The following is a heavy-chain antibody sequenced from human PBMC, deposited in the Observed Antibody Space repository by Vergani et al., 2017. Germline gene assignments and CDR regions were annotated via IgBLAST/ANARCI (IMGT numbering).Heavy chain of an antibody. D-gene: IGHD6-19*01. Sequence: QVQLQESGPGLVKSSETLSLTCSVSFDSIRNHYCNWIRQPPGKGLEWIGSIHYSENTNSNPSLKTRVTISLDTSTTLFSRTLTSVTAADDAVYYCASETHSGQRVDRWGQGIMVTVTS. CDR1: FDSIRNHY. V-gene: IGHV4-59*11. CDR3: ASETHSGQRVDR. CDR2: IHYSENT. J-gene: IGHJ5*02.